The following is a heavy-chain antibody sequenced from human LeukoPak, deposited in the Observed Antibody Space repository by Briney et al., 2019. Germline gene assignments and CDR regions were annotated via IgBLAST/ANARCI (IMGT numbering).Heavy chain of an antibody. Sequence: SVKVSCTASGGTFSSYAISWVRQAPGQGLEWMGGIIPIFGTANYAQKFQGRVTITADESTSTAYMELSSLRSEDTAVYYCASRVRERYCSSTSCYPPFDYWGQGTLVTVSS. J-gene: IGHJ4*02. CDR3: ASRVRERYCSSTSCYPPFDY. D-gene: IGHD2-2*01. CDR2: IIPIFGTA. CDR1: GGTFSSYA. V-gene: IGHV1-69*13.